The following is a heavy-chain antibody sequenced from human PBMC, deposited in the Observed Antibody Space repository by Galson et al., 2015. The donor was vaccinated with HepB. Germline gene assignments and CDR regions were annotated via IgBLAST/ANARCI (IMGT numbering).Heavy chain of an antibody. CDR1: GYSFSSYY. Sequence: QSGAEVKKPGESLRISCKASGYSFSSYYIIWVRQMPGKGLEWMGRIDPSDSYISYGPSFQGHVTISADTSVNTAYLQWSSLKASDTAMYYCARPVLDSRSYADAVDIWGQGTMVTVSS. CDR2: IDPSDSYI. J-gene: IGHJ3*02. CDR3: ARPVLDSRSYADAVDI. V-gene: IGHV5-10-1*01. D-gene: IGHD6-6*01.